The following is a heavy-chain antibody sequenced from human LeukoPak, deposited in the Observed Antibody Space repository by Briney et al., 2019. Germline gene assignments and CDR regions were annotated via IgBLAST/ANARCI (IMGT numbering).Heavy chain of an antibody. Sequence: SETLSLTCTVSGGSISSSSHYWGWIRQPPGKGLEWIGSIYYSGNTYYNPSLRSRVSISVDTSKNQFSLNLSSVTAADTAVYYCARALKQDYDSSGYLLHWGQGTLVTVSS. D-gene: IGHD3-22*01. CDR2: IYYSGNT. CDR1: GGSISSSSHY. V-gene: IGHV4-39*01. J-gene: IGHJ4*02. CDR3: ARALKQDYDSSGYLLH.